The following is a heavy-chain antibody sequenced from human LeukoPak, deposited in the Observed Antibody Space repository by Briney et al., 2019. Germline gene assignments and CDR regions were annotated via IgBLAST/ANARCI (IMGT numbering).Heavy chain of an antibody. CDR2: IYTSGST. V-gene: IGHV4-61*02. CDR3: ARARGRYYYDSSGYPEDI. Sequence: SHTLSLTCTVSGGSISSGSYYWGWIRQRAGKGLEWIGRIYTSGSTNYNPSLKSRVTISVDTSKNQFSLKLSSVTAADTAVYYCARARGRYYYDSSGYPEDIWGQGTMVTVSS. CDR1: GGSISSGSYY. J-gene: IGHJ3*02. D-gene: IGHD3-22*01.